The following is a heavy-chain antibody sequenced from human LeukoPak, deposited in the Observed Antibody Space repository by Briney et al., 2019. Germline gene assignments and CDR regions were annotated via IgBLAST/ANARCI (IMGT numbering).Heavy chain of an antibody. J-gene: IGHJ4*02. V-gene: IGHV3-64*01. CDR3: ARDMAGDYYDSGSYGYFDY. CDR2: ISNNGGST. Sequence: GGSLRLSCAASGFTFSRYSMHWVRQAPGKGLEYVSAISNNGGSTYYAKSVKGRFTISRDNSKNTLYLQMGSLRAEDTAVYYCARDMAGDYYDSGSYGYFDYWGQGTLVTVSS. D-gene: IGHD3-22*01. CDR1: GFTFSRYS.